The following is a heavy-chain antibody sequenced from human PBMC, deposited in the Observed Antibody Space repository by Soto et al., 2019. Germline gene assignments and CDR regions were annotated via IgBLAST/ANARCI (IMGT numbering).Heavy chain of an antibody. Sequence: QVQLQESGPTLVKPSETLSLTCTVSGGTIRSYCGTWLRQPPGEGLEWIGCICTSWTTNYNLSLQSRVAIAIDTQNNHCSFRLSSVPVADPAFYYCAGGGSIVLSTRRLIDVWGKGTTVTVSS. V-gene: IGHV4-4*08. J-gene: IGHJ6*03. CDR2: ICTSWTT. CDR1: GGTIRSYC. D-gene: IGHD3-16*01. CDR3: AGGGSIVLSTRRLIDV.